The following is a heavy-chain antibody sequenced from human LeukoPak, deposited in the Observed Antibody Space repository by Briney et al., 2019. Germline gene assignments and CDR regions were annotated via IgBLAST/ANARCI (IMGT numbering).Heavy chain of an antibody. CDR2: IYYSGST. D-gene: IGHD5-18*01. V-gene: IGHV4-39*07. J-gene: IGHJ4*02. Sequence: PSETLSLTCTVSGGSISSNYYWGWIRQPPGKGLEWIGSIYYSGSTYYNPSLKSRVTISVDTSKNQFSLKLSSVTAADTAVYYCARVPLIQLYFDYWGQGTLVTVSS. CDR3: ARVPLIQLYFDY. CDR1: GGSISSNYY.